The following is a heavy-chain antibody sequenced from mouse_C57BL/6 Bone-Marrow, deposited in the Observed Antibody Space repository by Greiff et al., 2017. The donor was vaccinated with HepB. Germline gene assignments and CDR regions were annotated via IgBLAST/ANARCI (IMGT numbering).Heavy chain of an antibody. V-gene: IGHV2-2*01. CDR1: GFSLTSYG. J-gene: IGHJ3*01. D-gene: IGHD3-2*02. CDR3: AREPAQATFACFAY. CDR2: IWSGGST. Sequence: VQLQQSGPGLVQPSQRLSIPCTVSGFSLTSYGVHWVRQSPGKGLEWLGVIWSGGSTDYNAAFISRLSISKDNSKSQVFFKMNSLQADDTAIYYCAREPAQATFACFAYWGQGTLVTVSA.